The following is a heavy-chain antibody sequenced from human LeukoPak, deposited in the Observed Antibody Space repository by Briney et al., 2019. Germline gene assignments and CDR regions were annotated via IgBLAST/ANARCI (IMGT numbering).Heavy chain of an antibody. CDR1: GGSISSGSYY. V-gene: IGHV4-61*02. D-gene: IGHD3-22*01. Sequence: RTSETLSLTCTVSGGSISSGSYYWSWIRQPAGKGLEWIGRIYTSGSTNYNPSLKSRVTISVDTSKNQFSLKLSSVTAADTAVYYCAHTHTYYYDSSGYTDAFDIWGQGTMVTASS. CDR2: IYTSGST. CDR3: AHTHTYYYDSSGYTDAFDI. J-gene: IGHJ3*02.